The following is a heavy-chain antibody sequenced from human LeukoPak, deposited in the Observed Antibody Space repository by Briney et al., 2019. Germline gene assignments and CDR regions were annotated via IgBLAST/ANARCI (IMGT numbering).Heavy chain of an antibody. J-gene: IGHJ3*02. CDR3: ARVVITFGGVIVTPI. D-gene: IGHD3-16*02. Sequence: ASVKVSCKASGYTFTGYYMHWVRQAPGQGLEWMGWISAYNGNTNYAQKLQGRVTMTTDTSTSTAYMELRSLRSDDTAVYYCARVVITFGGVIVTPIWGQGTMVTVSS. CDR1: GYTFTGYY. V-gene: IGHV1-18*04. CDR2: ISAYNGNT.